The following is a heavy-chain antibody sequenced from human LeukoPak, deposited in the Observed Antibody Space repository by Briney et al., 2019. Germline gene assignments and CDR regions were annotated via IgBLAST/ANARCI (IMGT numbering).Heavy chain of an antibody. Sequence: TSETLSLTCTVSGGSISSGSYYWSWIRQPAGKGLEWIGRIYTSGSTNYNPSLKSRVTISVDTSKNQFSLNLTSVTAADTAIYYCARSFYNTANFDFWGQGTLVTVSS. CDR1: GGSISSGSYY. CDR2: IYTSGST. D-gene: IGHD2/OR15-2a*01. V-gene: IGHV4-61*02. CDR3: ARSFYNTANFDF. J-gene: IGHJ4*02.